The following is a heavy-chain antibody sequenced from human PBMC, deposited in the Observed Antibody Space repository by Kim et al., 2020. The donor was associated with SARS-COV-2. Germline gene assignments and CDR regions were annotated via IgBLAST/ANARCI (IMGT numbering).Heavy chain of an antibody. CDR2: ISGSGGST. V-gene: IGHV3-23*01. CDR1: GFTFSSYA. J-gene: IGHJ4*02. Sequence: GGSLRLSCAASGFTFSSYAMSWVRQAPGKGLEWVSAISGSGGSTYYADSVKGRFTISRDNSKNTLYLQMNSLRAEDTAVYYCAKDCSSTSCSQIFDYWGQGTLVTVSS. D-gene: IGHD2-2*01. CDR3: AKDCSSTSCSQIFDY.